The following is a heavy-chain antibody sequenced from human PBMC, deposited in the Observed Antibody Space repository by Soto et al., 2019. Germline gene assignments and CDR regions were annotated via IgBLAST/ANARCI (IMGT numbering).Heavy chain of an antibody. Sequence: PVGSLRLSCAASGFTFSDYYMSWIRQAPGKGLEWVSYISSSSSYTNYADSVKGRFTISRDNAKNSLYLQMNSLRAEDTAVYYCARERYSNYVDYWGQGTLVTVSS. J-gene: IGHJ4*02. CDR2: ISSSSSYT. V-gene: IGHV3-11*06. CDR1: GFTFSDYY. CDR3: ARERYSNYVDY. D-gene: IGHD4-4*01.